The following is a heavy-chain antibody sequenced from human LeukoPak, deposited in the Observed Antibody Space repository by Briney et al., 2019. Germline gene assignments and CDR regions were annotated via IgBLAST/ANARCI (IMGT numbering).Heavy chain of an antibody. V-gene: IGHV3-21*04. Sequence: GGSLRLSCAASGFTFSSYSMNWVRQAPGKGLEWVSSISSSSSYIYYADSVKGRFTISRDNSKSMLYLQMNSLRAEDTAIYYCAKEHKYSSSWYYFDYWGQGTLVTVSS. CDR2: ISSSSSYI. CDR1: GFTFSSYS. J-gene: IGHJ4*02. CDR3: AKEHKYSSSWYYFDY. D-gene: IGHD6-13*01.